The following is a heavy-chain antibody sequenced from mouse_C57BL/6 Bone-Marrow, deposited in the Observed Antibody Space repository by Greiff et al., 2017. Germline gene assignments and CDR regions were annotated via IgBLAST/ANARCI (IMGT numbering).Heavy chain of an antibody. CDR3: ARESNLHYYGSSFFAY. D-gene: IGHD1-1*01. Sequence: EVQLVESGGDLVKPGGSLKLSCAASGFTFSSYGMSWVRQTPDKRLEWVATISSGGSYTYYPDSVKGRFTISRDNAKNTLDLQMSSLKSEDTAMYYCARESNLHYYGSSFFAYWGQGTLVTVSA. J-gene: IGHJ3*01. CDR1: GFTFSSYG. V-gene: IGHV5-6*01. CDR2: ISSGGSYT.